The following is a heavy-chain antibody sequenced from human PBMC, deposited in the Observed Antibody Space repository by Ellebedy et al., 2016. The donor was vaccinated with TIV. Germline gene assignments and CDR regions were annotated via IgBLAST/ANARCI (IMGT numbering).Heavy chain of an antibody. V-gene: IGHV3-74*01. CDR3: ARLIGGTCQCAFDI. Sequence: GESLKISCAASGFTFSTFNDYWMHWVRQAPGKGLVWVSLVTANGSTTFYADSVKGRFTISRDNAKNTLYLQMNTLRPEDTAVYYCARLIGGTCQCAFDIWGQGTMVTVSS. CDR2: VTANGSTT. CDR1: GFTFSTFNDYW. J-gene: IGHJ3*02. D-gene: IGHD2-15*01.